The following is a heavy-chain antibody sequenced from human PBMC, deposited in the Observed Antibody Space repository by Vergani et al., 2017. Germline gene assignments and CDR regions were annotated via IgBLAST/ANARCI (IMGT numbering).Heavy chain of an antibody. CDR2: MNPISGNT. V-gene: IGHV1-8*03. CDR1: GYTFTSDD. CDR3: GRARRTCTYDHCPRYYYDL. D-gene: IGHD2-8*01. Sequence: QVQLVQSGAEVKKPGASVRVSCKASGYTFTSDDINWVRQATGQGLEWMGWMNPISGNTGYAQNLQGRLTITRDTSVNTAYMELSSPTSEDMAVYYCGRARRTCTYDHCPRYYYDLWGQGTLVTVSS. J-gene: IGHJ4*02.